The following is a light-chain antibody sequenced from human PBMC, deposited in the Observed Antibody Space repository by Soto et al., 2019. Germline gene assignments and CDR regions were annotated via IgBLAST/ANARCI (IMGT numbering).Light chain of an antibody. CDR3: SSYAGNSRYV. J-gene: IGLJ1*01. CDR2: EVS. Sequence: QSVLTQPASVSGFPGQSITISCTGTSGDIGSYNRVSWYQQHPGKAPKLIIYEVSKRPSGVPDRLSGFKYGNTASLTVSGLQAEDEADYYCSSYAGNSRYVFGTGTKVTVL. V-gene: IGLV2-8*01. CDR1: SGDIGSYNR.